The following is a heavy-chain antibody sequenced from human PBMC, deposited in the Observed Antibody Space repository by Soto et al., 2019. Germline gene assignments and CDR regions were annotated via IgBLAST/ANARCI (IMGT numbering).Heavy chain of an antibody. CDR1: GYTFTTYA. CDR3: ASEYCGGDCYSAARYGMDV. J-gene: IGHJ6*02. V-gene: IGHV1-3*01. CDR2: INAGNGNT. Sequence: ASVKVSCKASGYTFTTYAMHWVRQAPGQRLEWMGWINAGNGNTKYSQKFQGRVTITRDTSASTAYMELSSLRSEDTAVYYCASEYCGGDCYSAARYGMDVWGQGTTVTVSS. D-gene: IGHD2-21*02.